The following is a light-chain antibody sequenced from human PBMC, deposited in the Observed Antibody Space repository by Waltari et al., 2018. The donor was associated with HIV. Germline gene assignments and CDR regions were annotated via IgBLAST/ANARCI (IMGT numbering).Light chain of an antibody. CDR2: DVN. V-gene: IGLV2-8*01. CDR3: SSDGGTSAGGSRKFYVI. Sequence: QSALTQPPSASGSPGQSVTIPCPGTRNDIAASNFVPWYQPHPGKAPRLIISDVNKRPSGVPNRFSGSKAGNTASLTVSGLQAEDEATYYCSSDGGTSAGGSRKFYVIFGGGTKLTVL. J-gene: IGLJ2*01. CDR1: RNDIAASNF.